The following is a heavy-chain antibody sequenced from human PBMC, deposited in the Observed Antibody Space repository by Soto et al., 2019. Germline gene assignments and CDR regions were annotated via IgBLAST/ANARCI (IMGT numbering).Heavy chain of an antibody. J-gene: IGHJ6*02. D-gene: IGHD5-12*01. CDR1: GYSFNSYW. Sequence: GESLKISCEASGYSFNSYWIAWVRQMPGKGLEWMGIIYPADSDTRYSPSFQGQVTISADKYINTAYLQWSSLKASDTALYYCAKDVVAKSNYYYYGMDVWSQGTTVTVSS. CDR2: IYPADSDT. CDR3: AKDVVAKSNYYYYGMDV. V-gene: IGHV5-51*01.